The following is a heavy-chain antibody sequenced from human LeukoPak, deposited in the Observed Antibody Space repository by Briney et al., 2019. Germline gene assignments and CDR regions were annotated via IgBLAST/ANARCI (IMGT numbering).Heavy chain of an antibody. CDR3: AKDLSRAVAADWFDP. J-gene: IGHJ5*02. CDR2: ISDSGGST. V-gene: IGHV3-23*01. Sequence: GGSLRLSCAASGFTFSNYDMSWVRQAPGKGLEWVSSISDSGGSTYYADSVKCRFTISRDNSKNTLYLQMTNLRAADTAVYYCAKDLSRAVAADWFDPWDQGSLVTVSS. CDR1: GFTFSNYD. D-gene: IGHD6-19*01.